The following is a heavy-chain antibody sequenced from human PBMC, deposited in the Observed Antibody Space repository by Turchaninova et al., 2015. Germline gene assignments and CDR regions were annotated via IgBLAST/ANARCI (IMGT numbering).Heavy chain of an antibody. CDR2: IYHGGST. Sequence: QVHLQESGPGLVKPSGTLSPPYAVSGGSTSSSNWWSCVRQPPGKGLEWSGGIYHGGSTNYNRSLMSRVTISVDKSKNQFSLNLSSVTAADTAVYYCARVDHYETFFDYWGQGTLVTVSS. CDR3: ARVDHYETFFDY. V-gene: IGHV4-4*02. J-gene: IGHJ4*02. CDR1: GGSTSSSNW. D-gene: IGHD4-17*01.